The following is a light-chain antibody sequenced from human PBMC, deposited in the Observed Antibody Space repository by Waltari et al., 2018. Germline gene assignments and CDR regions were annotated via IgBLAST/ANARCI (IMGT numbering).Light chain of an antibody. V-gene: IGKV3-20*01. J-gene: IGKJ4*01. CDR3: QHHGSSPP. CDR1: QSLSSNY. CDR2: AAS. Sequence: EIVLTQSPGTLSLSPGESATLSCRASQSLSSNYVAWYQQKPGQPPRLLISAASRRATGIPDRFSCSGSGTDFTLTIRRLEPGDFAVYYCQHHGSSPPFGGGTKVEI.